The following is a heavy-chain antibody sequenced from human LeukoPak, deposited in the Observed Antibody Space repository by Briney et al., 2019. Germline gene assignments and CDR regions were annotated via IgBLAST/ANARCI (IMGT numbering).Heavy chain of an antibody. Sequence: PGGSLRLSCAASEFTFSNYWMSWVRQAPGKGLEWVANIKQDGSEKYYVDSVKGRFTISRDNAKNTLNLQMNSLRAEDTAVYYCARDLGQYYDTSDNWFDPWGQGTLVTVSS. CDR1: EFTFSNYW. CDR3: ARDLGQYYDTSDNWFDP. CDR2: IKQDGSEK. V-gene: IGHV3-7*01. J-gene: IGHJ5*02. D-gene: IGHD3-22*01.